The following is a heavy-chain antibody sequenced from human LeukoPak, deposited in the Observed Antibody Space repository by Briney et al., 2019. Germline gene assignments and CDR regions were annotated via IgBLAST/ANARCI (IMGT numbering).Heavy chain of an antibody. CDR2: IYHSGST. V-gene: IGHV4-30-2*01. Sequence: LRLSCAASGFSFDDYAMHWIRQPPGKGLGWIGYIYHSGSTYYNPSLKSRVTISVDRSKNQFSLKLSSVTAADTAVYYCARGPIAADYWGQGTLVTVSS. CDR1: GFSFDDYA. J-gene: IGHJ4*02. D-gene: IGHD6-13*01. CDR3: ARGPIAADY.